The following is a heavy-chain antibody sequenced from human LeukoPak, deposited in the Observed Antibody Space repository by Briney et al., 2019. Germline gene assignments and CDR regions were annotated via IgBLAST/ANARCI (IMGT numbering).Heavy chain of an antibody. CDR2: ISSSSSTI. CDR1: GFTFSSYS. V-gene: IGHV3-48*01. CDR3: ARVRQWLVQHDAFDI. D-gene: IGHD6-19*01. J-gene: IGHJ3*02. Sequence: PGGSLRLSCAASGFTFSSYSMNWVRQAPGKGLEWVSSISSSSSTIYYADSVKGRFTISRDNAKNSLYLQMNSLRAEDTAVYYCARVRQWLVQHDAFDIWGQGTMVTVSS.